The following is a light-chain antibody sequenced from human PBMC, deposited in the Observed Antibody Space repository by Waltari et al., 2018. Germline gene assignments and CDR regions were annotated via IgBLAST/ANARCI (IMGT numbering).Light chain of an antibody. CDR1: RSDSGNYNI. Sequence: QSDLTQPASVSGSPGQSITISCTGTRSDSGNYNIVSWYQHHPGKAPQLIIYAGSKRPAGVSTRFSGSKSGNTASLTISGLQSKDEADYYCCSYAGSSTYVFGTGTKVTVL. J-gene: IGLJ1*01. CDR3: CSYAGSSTYV. V-gene: IGLV2-23*01. CDR2: AGS.